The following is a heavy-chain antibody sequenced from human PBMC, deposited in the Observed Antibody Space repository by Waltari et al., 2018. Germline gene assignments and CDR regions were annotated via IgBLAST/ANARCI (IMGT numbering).Heavy chain of an antibody. CDR2: IYTSGST. J-gene: IGHJ3*02. CDR1: GGSISSYS. Sequence: QLQLQASGPGLGKPSESLSLTCTVHGGSISSYSWRWIRQPAGKGLAWIGRIYTSGSTNYNPSLKSRVTMSVDTSKNQFSLKLSSVTAADTAVYYCARVEGSSWISAFDIWGQGTMVTVSS. V-gene: IGHV4-4*07. CDR3: ARVEGSSWISAFDI. D-gene: IGHD6-13*01.